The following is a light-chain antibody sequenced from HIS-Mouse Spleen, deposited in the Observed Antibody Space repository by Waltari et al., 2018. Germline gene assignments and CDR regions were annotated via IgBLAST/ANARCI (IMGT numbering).Light chain of an antibody. CDR3: YSTDSSGNHVV. Sequence: SYELTQPPSVSVSPGQTARITCSGDALPTKSAYWYQQKSGQAPVLVIYEDSQRPSGIPERFSGSSSGTMATLTISGAQVEDEADYYCYSTDSSGNHVVFGGGTKLTVL. V-gene: IGLV3-10*01. CDR1: ALPTKS. CDR2: EDS. J-gene: IGLJ2*01.